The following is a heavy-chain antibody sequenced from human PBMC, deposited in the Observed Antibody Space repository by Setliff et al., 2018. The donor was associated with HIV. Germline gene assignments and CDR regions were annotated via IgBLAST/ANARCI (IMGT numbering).Heavy chain of an antibody. Sequence: SETLSLTCTVSGGSINSTSYYWGWIRQPPGNGLEWIGSIYHTGSTYYKPSLKSRVTVSVDTSRNQFPLRLSSVAAGGTAVYYCARSIVPVASGYYYFEYWGQGTLVTV. CDR2: IYHTGST. J-gene: IGHJ4*02. V-gene: IGHV4-39*01. CDR3: ARSIVPVASGYYYFEY. CDR1: GGSINSTSYY. D-gene: IGHD3-3*01.